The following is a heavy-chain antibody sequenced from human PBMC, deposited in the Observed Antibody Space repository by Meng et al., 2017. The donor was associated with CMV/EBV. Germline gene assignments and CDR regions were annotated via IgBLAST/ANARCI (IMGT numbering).Heavy chain of an antibody. CDR1: GFTFTSSA. CDR2: IVVGSGNT. V-gene: IGHV1-58*01. D-gene: IGHD3-10*01. Sequence: LVKVSCKASGFTFTSSAVQWVRQARGQRLEWIGWIVVGSGNTNYAQKFQERVTITRDMSTSTAYMELSSLRSEDTAVYYCAAAPIWFGELLFTGDDYWGQGTLVTVSS. CDR3: AAAPIWFGELLFTGDDY. J-gene: IGHJ4*02.